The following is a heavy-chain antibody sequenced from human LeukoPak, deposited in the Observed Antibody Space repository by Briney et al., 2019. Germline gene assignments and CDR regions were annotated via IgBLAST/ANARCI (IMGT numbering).Heavy chain of an antibody. V-gene: IGHV3-48*04. J-gene: IGHJ4*02. CDR1: GFTFSSYS. CDR2: ISSSSSTI. CDR3: AREGWGYFDY. Sequence: PGGSLRLSCAASGFTFSSYSMNWVRQAPGKGLEWVSYISSSSSTIYYADPVKGRFTISRDNAKNSLYLQMNSLRAEDTAVYYCAREGWGYFDYWGQGTLVTVSS. D-gene: IGHD6-19*01.